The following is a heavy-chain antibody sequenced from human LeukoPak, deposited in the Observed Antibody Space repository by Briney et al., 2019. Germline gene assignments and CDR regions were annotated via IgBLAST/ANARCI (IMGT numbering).Heavy chain of an antibody. CDR3: AKDWELRIRFAFDI. J-gene: IGHJ3*02. CDR1: GFTFSSYS. Sequence: SGGSLRLSCAASGFTFSSYSMNWVRQAPGKGLEWVSSISSSSSYIYYADSVKGRFTISRDNAKNSLYLQMNSLRAEDTALYYCAKDWELRIRFAFDIWGQGTMVTVSS. V-gene: IGHV3-21*04. D-gene: IGHD1-7*01. CDR2: ISSSSSYI.